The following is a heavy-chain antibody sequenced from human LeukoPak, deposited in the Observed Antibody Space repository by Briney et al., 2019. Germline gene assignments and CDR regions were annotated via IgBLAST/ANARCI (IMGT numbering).Heavy chain of an antibody. CDR3: ARRVICYDSSAPGYYYYMDV. D-gene: IGHD3-22*01. Sequence: SETLSLTCTVSGGSISSYYWSWIRQPPGKGLEWIGEINHSGSTNYNPSLKSRVTISVDTSKNQFSLKLSSVTAADTAVYYCARRVICYDSSAPGYYYYMDVWGKGTTVTVS. CDR2: INHSGST. J-gene: IGHJ6*03. V-gene: IGHV4-34*01. CDR1: GGSISSYY.